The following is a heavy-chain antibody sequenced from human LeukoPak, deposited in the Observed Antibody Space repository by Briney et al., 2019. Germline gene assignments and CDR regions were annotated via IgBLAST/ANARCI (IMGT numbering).Heavy chain of an antibody. Sequence: ASVNVSCKASVYTFTSYDINWVRQATGQGLEWMGWMNPNSGNTGYAQKFQGRVTMTRNTSISTAYMELSSLRSEDTAVYYCARRKFGYDDAFDIWGQGTMVTVSS. CDR3: ARRKFGYDDAFDI. CDR1: VYTFTSYD. D-gene: IGHD5-12*01. CDR2: MNPNSGNT. J-gene: IGHJ3*02. V-gene: IGHV1-8*01.